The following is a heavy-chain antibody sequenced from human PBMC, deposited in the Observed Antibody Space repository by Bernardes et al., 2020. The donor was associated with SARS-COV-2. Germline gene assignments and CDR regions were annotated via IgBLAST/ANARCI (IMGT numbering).Heavy chain of an antibody. J-gene: IGHJ5*02. CDR1: GGSISSGGYY. Sequence: SEPLSLTCTVSGGSISSGGYYGSWLPQHLGKGLEWIGYIYYSGITYYNPSLKSRVTISVDTSKNQFSLKLSSVTAADTAVYYCARGRTMIVVVHPFDPWGQGTLVTVSS. D-gene: IGHD3-22*01. V-gene: IGHV4-31*03. CDR3: ARGRTMIVVVHPFDP. CDR2: IYYSGIT.